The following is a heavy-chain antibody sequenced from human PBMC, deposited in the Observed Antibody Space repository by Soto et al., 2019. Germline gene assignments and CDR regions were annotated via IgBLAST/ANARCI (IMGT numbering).Heavy chain of an antibody. D-gene: IGHD1-26*01. J-gene: IGHJ4*02. CDR1: GYTFSNFL. V-gene: IGHV1-18*01. CDR3: ARARMYSGAYHDY. Sequence: ASVKVSCKTSGYTFSNFLINWVRQAPGQGLEWMGWITPYNGNANYAQKHQDRLTITTDTSTNTAYLELRSLRSDDTAVYFCARARMYSGAYHDYWGQGTLVTVS. CDR2: ITPYNGNA.